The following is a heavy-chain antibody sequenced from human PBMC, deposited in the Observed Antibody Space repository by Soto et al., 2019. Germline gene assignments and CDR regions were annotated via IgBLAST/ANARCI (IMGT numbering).Heavy chain of an antibody. CDR3: AARPNCSSTSCYFFDY. CDR1: GGSFSGYY. Sequence: KPSETLSLTCAVYGGSFSGYYWSWIRQPPGKGLEWIGEINHSGSTNYNPSLKSRVTISVDTSKNQFSLKLSSVTAADTAVYYCAARPNCSSTSCYFFDYWGQGTLVTVSS. V-gene: IGHV4-34*01. J-gene: IGHJ4*02. D-gene: IGHD2-2*01. CDR2: INHSGST.